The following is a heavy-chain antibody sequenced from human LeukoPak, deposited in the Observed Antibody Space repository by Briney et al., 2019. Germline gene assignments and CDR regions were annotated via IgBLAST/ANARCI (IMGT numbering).Heavy chain of an antibody. CDR1: GGTFSSYA. CDR2: IIPILGIA. D-gene: IGHD6-13*01. Sequence: SVKVSCEASGGTFSSYAISWVRQAPGQGLEWMGRIIPILGIANYAQKFQGRVTITADKSTSTAYMELSSLRSEDTAVYYCASCRYSSSWYKLGHWFDPWGQGTLVTVSS. V-gene: IGHV1-69*04. J-gene: IGHJ5*02. CDR3: ASCRYSSSWYKLGHWFDP.